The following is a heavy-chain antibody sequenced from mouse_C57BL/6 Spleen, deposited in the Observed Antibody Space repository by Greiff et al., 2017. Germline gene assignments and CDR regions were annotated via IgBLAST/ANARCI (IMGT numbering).Heavy chain of an antibody. CDR3: ARSLSDPYAMDY. V-gene: IGHV5-4*01. CDR2: ISDGGSYT. CDR1: GFTFSSYA. Sequence: VQLKQSGGGLVKPGGSLKLSCAASGFTFSSYAMSWVRQTPEKRLEWVATISDGGSYTYYPDNVKGRFTISRDNAKNNLYLQMSHLKSEDTAMYYCARSLSDPYAMDYWGQGTSVTVSS. J-gene: IGHJ4*01. D-gene: IGHD6-2*01.